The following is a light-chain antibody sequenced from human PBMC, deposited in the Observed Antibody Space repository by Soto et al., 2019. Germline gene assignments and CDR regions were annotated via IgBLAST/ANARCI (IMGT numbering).Light chain of an antibody. J-gene: IGLJ3*02. CDR3: QSYDSSLSGGV. CDR1: SSNIGAGYD. Sequence: SVLTQPPSVSGAPGQRVTISCTGSSSNIGAGYDVHWYQQLPGTAPKLLIYGNSNRPSGVPDRFSGSKSGTSASLAITGLRAEDEADYYCQSYDSSLSGGVFGGGSKLTVL. V-gene: IGLV1-40*01. CDR2: GNS.